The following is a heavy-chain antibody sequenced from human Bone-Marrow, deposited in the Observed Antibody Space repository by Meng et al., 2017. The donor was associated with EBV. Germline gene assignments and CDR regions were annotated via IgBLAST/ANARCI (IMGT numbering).Heavy chain of an antibody. CDR1: GYTFTEYS. CDR2: INTNTGNP. J-gene: IGHJ5*02. CDR3: ARFGELFRNWFDP. V-gene: IGHV7-4-1*02. D-gene: IGHD3-10*01. Sequence: QVQLVRAGSELNKPGASVKVSCKASGYTFTEYSLNWVRQAPGQGLEWMGWINTNTGNPTYAQGFTGRFVFSLDTSVSTVYLQISSLKAEDTAVYYCARFGELFRNWFDPWGQGTLVTVSS.